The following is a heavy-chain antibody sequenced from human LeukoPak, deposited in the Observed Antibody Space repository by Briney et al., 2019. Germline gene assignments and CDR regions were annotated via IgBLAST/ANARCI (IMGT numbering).Heavy chain of an antibody. Sequence: GGSLRLSCAASGFTFSSYAMSWVRQAPGKGLEWVSAISGSGGSTYYADSVKGRFTISRDNSKNTLYLQMNSLRAEDTAVYYCAKGLSLYSSGWYGLYFDYWGQGTLVTVSS. CDR1: GFTFSSYA. CDR3: AKGLSLYSSGWYGLYFDY. CDR2: ISGSGGST. J-gene: IGHJ4*02. V-gene: IGHV3-23*01. D-gene: IGHD6-19*01.